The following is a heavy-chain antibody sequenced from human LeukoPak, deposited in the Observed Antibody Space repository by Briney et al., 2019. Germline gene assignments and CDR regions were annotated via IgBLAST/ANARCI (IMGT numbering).Heavy chain of an antibody. CDR1: GFTFSSYR. V-gene: IGHV3-74*01. CDR3: AKDWDQLLYYFDY. CDR2: INSDGSST. J-gene: IGHJ4*02. D-gene: IGHD2-2*01. Sequence: GGSLRLSCAASGFTFSSYRMHWVRQAPGKGLVWVPRINSDGSSTSYADSVKGRFTISRDNAKNTLYLQMNSLRAEDTAVYYCAKDWDQLLYYFDYWGQGTLVTVSS.